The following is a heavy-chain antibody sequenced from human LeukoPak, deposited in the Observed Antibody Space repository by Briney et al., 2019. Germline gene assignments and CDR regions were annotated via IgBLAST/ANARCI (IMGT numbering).Heavy chain of an antibody. V-gene: IGHV3-23*01. CDR2: ISGSGGST. CDR3: AKGPVGYSYGYWSDY. D-gene: IGHD5-18*01. J-gene: IGHJ4*02. Sequence: GGSLRLSCAASGFTFSSYAMSWVRQAPGKGLEWVSAISGSGGSTYYADSVKGRFTISRDNSKNTLYLQMNSLRAEDTAVYYCAKGPVGYSYGYWSDYWGRGTLVTVSS. CDR1: GFTFSSYA.